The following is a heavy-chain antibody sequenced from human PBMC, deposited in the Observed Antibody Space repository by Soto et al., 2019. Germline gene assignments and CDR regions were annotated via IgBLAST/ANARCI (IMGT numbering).Heavy chain of an antibody. CDR3: AKAGYCVSTSCYFPFDY. D-gene: IGHD2-2*01. CDR2: ISGSGGST. Sequence: EVQLLESGGGLVQPGGSLRLSCAASEFTFSTHAMTWVRQAPGKGLEWVSSISGSGGSTYYADSVKGRFTISRDNSKNTLYLQINSLRAEDAAVYSCAKAGYCVSTSCYFPFDYWGQGTLVTVSS. J-gene: IGHJ4*02. CDR1: EFTFSTHA. V-gene: IGHV3-23*01.